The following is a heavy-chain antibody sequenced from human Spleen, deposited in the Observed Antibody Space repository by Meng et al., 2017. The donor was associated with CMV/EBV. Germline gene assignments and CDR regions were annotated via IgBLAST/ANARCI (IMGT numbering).Heavy chain of an antibody. CDR3: ARDRVPEPPLEWPQLWGENF. Sequence: GGSLRLSCAASGFTFSRYTMNWVRQAPGKGPEWVSSISSSSGYIYYADSVKGRFTISRDNAKNSLFLQMRSLRVEDTAVYYCARDRVPEPPLEWPQLWGENFWGQGALVTVSS. J-gene: IGHJ4*02. CDR1: GFTFSRYT. CDR2: ISSSSGYI. V-gene: IGHV3-21*01. D-gene: IGHD3-3*01.